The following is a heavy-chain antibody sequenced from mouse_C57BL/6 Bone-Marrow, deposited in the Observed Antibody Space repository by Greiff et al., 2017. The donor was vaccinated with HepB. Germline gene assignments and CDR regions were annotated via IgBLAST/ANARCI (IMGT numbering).Heavy chain of an antibody. V-gene: IGHV5-16*01. CDR2: INYDGSST. D-gene: IGHD1-1*01. CDR1: GFTFSDYY. CDR3: ARDRGTTVVEYFDG. Sequence: EVMLVESEGGLVQPGSSMKLSCTASGFTFSDYYMAWVRQVPEKGLEWVANINYDGSSTYYLDSLKSRFIISRDNAKNILYLQMSSLKSEDTATYYCARDRGTTVVEYFDGWGTGTTVTVSS. J-gene: IGHJ1*03.